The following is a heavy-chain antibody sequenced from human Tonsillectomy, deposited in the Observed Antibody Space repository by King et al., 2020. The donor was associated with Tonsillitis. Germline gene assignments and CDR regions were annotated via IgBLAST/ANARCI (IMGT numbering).Heavy chain of an antibody. CDR2: ISFDGRNQ. Sequence: VQLVESGGGVVQPGRSLRLSCAASGFSFSTYDMHWVRRAPGKGLEWVAVISFDGRNQYYADSVKGRFTISRDNSKKTLFLQMNSLRVEDTAVYYCSCIAARFVWGQGTMVTVSA. CDR3: SCIAARFV. J-gene: IGHJ3*01. CDR1: GFSFSTYD. D-gene: IGHD6-6*01. V-gene: IGHV3-30*03.